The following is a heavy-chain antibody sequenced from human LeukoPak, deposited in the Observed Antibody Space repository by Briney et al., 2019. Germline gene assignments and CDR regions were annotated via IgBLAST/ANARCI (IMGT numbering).Heavy chain of an antibody. Sequence: GGSLRLSCAASGFTFSNYTMSWVRQAPGKGLEWVSAISGSGGSTYYADSVEGRFTISRDNSKNTLYLQMNSLRAEDTAVYYCAKMRGNGDYGYYYYMDVWGKGTTVTVSS. CDR3: AKMRGNGDYGYYYYMDV. D-gene: IGHD4-17*01. V-gene: IGHV3-23*01. CDR1: GFTFSNYT. CDR2: ISGSGGST. J-gene: IGHJ6*03.